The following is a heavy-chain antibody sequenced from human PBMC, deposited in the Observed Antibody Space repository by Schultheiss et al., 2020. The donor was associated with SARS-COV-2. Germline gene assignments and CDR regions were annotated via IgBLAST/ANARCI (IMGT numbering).Heavy chain of an antibody. V-gene: IGHV4-61*01. D-gene: IGHD1-26*01. CDR3: ARYASVYSDLNWFDP. Sequence: SETLSLTCTVSGGSISSSNWWSWIRQPPGKGLEWIGYIYYSGSTNYNPSLKSRVTISVDTSKNQFSLDLDSVTAADTAVYYCARYASVYSDLNWFDPWGQGTLVTVSS. J-gene: IGHJ5*02. CDR1: GGSISSSNW. CDR2: IYYSGST.